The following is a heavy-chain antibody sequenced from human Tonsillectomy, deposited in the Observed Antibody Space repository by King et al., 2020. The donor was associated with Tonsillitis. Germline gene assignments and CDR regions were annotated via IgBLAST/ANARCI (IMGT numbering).Heavy chain of an antibody. CDR1: GFSFINYG. Sequence: QLVQSGGGVVQPGRSLRLSCAASGFSFINYGMHWVRQAPGKGLEWVAVISDDGGNKYYVDSVKGRFTISRDNSKNTLYLQMNSLRAEDTAVYYCAKANGGGIAVAGTISYYYGMDVWGQGTTVTVSS. CDR2: ISDDGGNK. CDR3: AKANGGGIAVAGTISYYYGMDV. D-gene: IGHD6-19*01. V-gene: IGHV3-30*18. J-gene: IGHJ6*02.